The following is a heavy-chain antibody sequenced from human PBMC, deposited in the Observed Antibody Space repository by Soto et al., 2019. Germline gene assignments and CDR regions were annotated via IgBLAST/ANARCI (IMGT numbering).Heavy chain of an antibody. CDR1: GYSFTSYG. CDR3: AREYYDYVWGSYRRPYVYYFDY. V-gene: IGHV1-18*01. D-gene: IGHD3-16*02. CDR2: ISAYNGNT. J-gene: IGHJ4*02. Sequence: GASVKLSCKASGYSFTSYGISWVRQAPGQGLGWMGWISAYNGNTNYAQKLRGRVTMTTDTSTSTAYMELRSLRSDDTAVYYCAREYYDYVWGSYRRPYVYYFDYWGQGTLVTVSS.